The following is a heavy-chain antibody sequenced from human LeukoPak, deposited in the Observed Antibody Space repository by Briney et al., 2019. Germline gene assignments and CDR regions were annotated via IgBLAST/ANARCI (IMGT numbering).Heavy chain of an antibody. Sequence: GGSLRLSCAASGFTFSSYWMHWVRQAPGKGLVWVSRINSDGSSTSYADSVKGRFTISRDNAKNTLYLQMNSLRAEDTAVYYCARESYDSSGYLRPKDAFDIWGQGTMVTVSS. J-gene: IGHJ3*02. D-gene: IGHD3-22*01. CDR3: ARESYDSSGYLRPKDAFDI. CDR2: INSDGSST. CDR1: GFTFSSYW. V-gene: IGHV3-74*01.